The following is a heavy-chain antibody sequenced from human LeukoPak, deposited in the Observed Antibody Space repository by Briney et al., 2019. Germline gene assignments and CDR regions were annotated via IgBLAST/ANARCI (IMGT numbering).Heavy chain of an antibody. CDR2: TYYSGST. Sequence: PSETLSLTCSASAGSISRYYWSWIRQPPGKGLEWTGYTYYSGSTNYNPSLKSRVTMSLDTSRDQFSLKLSSVTAADTAVYYCAREYHYYDTRGYYYFDYWGQGTLVTVSS. D-gene: IGHD3-22*01. V-gene: IGHV4-59*01. CDR3: AREYHYYDTRGYYYFDY. CDR1: AGSISRYY. J-gene: IGHJ4*02.